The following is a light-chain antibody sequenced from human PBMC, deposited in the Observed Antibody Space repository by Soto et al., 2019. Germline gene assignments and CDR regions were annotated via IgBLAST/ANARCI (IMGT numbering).Light chain of an antibody. CDR1: QSVSSSY. J-gene: IGKJ1*01. CDR2: GAS. CDR3: QQYGSSPPT. Sequence: EIGLTQSPGTLSLSPGERATLSCRASQSVSSSYLAWYQQKPGQAARLLIYGASSRATGIPDRFSGSGSGTDFTLTISRLEPEDFAVYYCQQYGSSPPTFGEGTKVEIK. V-gene: IGKV3-20*01.